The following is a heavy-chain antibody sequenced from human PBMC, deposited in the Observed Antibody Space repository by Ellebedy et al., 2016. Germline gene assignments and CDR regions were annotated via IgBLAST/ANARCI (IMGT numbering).Heavy chain of an antibody. V-gene: IGHV1-8*02. CDR1: GGTFNSYA. J-gene: IGHJ4*02. CDR2: INPGSGHT. CDR3: ARGWDSSGWPDH. D-gene: IGHD6-19*01. Sequence: ASVKVSCXASGGTFNSYAISWVRQATGQGLEWMGLINPGSGHTVYAQRFQGRLTMTRDTSISTAYMEVSNLRSDDTAVYYCARGWDSSGWPDHWGQGTLVTVSS.